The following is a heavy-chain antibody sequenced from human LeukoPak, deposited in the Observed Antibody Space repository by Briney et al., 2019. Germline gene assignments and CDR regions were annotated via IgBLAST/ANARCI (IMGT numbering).Heavy chain of an antibody. Sequence: PSETLSLTCTVSGGSISSYDWSWIRQPPGKGPELIGYSYYSGSTNYNPSLKSRVTISVDTSKNQFSLKLSSVTAADTAVYYCARGAGLWLYTAFDIWGQGTMVTVSS. V-gene: IGHV4-59*01. D-gene: IGHD2-15*01. CDR1: GGSISSYD. J-gene: IGHJ3*02. CDR3: ARGAGLWLYTAFDI. CDR2: SYYSGST.